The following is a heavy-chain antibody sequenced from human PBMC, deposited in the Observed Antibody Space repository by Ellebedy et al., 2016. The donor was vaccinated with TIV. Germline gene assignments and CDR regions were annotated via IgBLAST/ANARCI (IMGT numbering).Heavy chain of an antibody. CDR2: INHSGST. J-gene: IGHJ6*03. Sequence: SETLSLXXAVYGGSFSGYYWTWIRQPPGKGLEWIGEINHSGSTNYNPSLKSRVTMSVDTSKNQFSLKLSSVTAADTAVYYCARDQGWIQSYYYMDVWGKGTTVTVSS. D-gene: IGHD5-18*01. CDR3: ARDQGWIQSYYYMDV. V-gene: IGHV4-34*01. CDR1: GGSFSGYY.